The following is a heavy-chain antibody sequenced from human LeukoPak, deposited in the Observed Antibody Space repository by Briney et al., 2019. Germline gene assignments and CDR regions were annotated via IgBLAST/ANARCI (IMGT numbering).Heavy chain of an antibody. CDR1: GFTFSSYG. CDR2: INPNSGGT. V-gene: IGHV1-2*02. CDR3: ASAAAHDAFDI. D-gene: IGHD6-13*01. J-gene: IGHJ3*02. Sequence: PGGSLRLSCAASGFTFSSYGMHWVRQAPGQGLEWMGWINPNSGGTNYAQKFQGRVTMTRDTSISTAYMELSRPRSDDTAVYYCASAAAHDAFDIWGQGTMVTVSS.